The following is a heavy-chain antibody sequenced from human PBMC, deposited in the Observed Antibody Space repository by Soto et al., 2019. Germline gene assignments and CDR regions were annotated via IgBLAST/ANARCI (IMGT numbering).Heavy chain of an antibody. CDR2: ISGSGSST. CDR1: GFTFSSYA. CDR3: AKRWPGGQSLEWLPLVY. Sequence: EVQLLESGGGLVQPGGSLRLSCAASGFTFSSYAMSWVRQAPGKGLEWVSVISGSGSSTYYADSVKGGFTISRDNSKNTVYLQMNSLRAEDTAIYYCAKRWPGGQSLEWLPLVYWGQGTLVTVSS. D-gene: IGHD3-3*01. J-gene: IGHJ4*02. V-gene: IGHV3-23*01.